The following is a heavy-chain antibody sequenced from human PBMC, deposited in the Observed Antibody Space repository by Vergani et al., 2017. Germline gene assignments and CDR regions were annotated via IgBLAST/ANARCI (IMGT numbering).Heavy chain of an antibody. CDR2: IYWNDDQ. J-gene: IGHJ6*03. V-gene: IGHV2-5*04. CDR3: LYRKTGCGTTGCFYPIYYYYYMDV. D-gene: IGHD1-7*01. Sequence: QITLKESGPTLVKPTQTLTLTCTFSGFSLNTRGVSVAWIRQPPGKALDWLALIYWNDDQHYSSSLNNRFTITKDTSKNQVVLTMTNMDYVDTGPYYCLYRKTGCGTTGCFYPIYYYYYMDVGGKETTVTVSS. CDR1: GFSLNTRGVS.